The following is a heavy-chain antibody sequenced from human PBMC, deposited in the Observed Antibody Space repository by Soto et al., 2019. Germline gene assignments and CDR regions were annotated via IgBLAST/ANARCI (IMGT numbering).Heavy chain of an antibody. CDR1: GFTFSSYA. D-gene: IGHD3-10*01. J-gene: IGHJ4*02. CDR2: ISYDGSNK. Sequence: QVQLVESGGGVVQPGRSLRLSCAASGFTFSSYAMHWVRQAPGKGLEWVAVISYDGSNKYYADSVKGRFTISRDNSKNTLQLQMNSLRAEDTAVYYCARSSGGSGSYYLWITYFDYWGQGTLVTVSS. CDR3: ARSSGGSGSYYLWITYFDY. V-gene: IGHV3-30-3*01.